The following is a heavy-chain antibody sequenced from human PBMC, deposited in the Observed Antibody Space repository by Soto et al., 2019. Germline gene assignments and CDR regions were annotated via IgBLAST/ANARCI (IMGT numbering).Heavy chain of an antibody. D-gene: IGHD5-18*01. CDR1: GYSISSGYY. CDR3: ARAGWVDTAMSSDYYYYGMDV. J-gene: IGHJ6*02. V-gene: IGHV4-38-2*01. Sequence: PSETLSLTCAVSGYSISSGYYWGWIRQPPGKGLEWIGSIYHSGSTYYNPSLKSRVTISVDTSKNQFSLKLSSVTAADTAVYYCARAGWVDTAMSSDYYYYGMDVWGQGITVTVSS. CDR2: IYHSGST.